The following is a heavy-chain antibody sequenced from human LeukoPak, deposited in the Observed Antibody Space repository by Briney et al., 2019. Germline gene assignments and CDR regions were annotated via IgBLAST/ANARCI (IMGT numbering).Heavy chain of an antibody. CDR3: ARGGDYVGGPDY. CDR1: GGSISSGGYY. Sequence: PSQTLSLTCTVSGGSISSGGYYWSWIRQHPGKGLEWIGYIYYSGSTYYNPSLKSRVTISVDTSKNQSSLKLSSVTAADTAVYYCARGGDYVGGPDYWGQGTLVTVSS. V-gene: IGHV4-31*03. D-gene: IGHD4-17*01. CDR2: IYYSGST. J-gene: IGHJ4*02.